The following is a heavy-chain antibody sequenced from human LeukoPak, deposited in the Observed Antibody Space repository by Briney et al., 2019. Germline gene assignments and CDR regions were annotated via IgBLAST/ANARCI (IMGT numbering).Heavy chain of an antibody. V-gene: IGHV1-69*05. CDR2: IIPIFGTA. Sequence: SVKVSCKASGGTFSSYAISWVRQAPGQGLEWMGRIIPIFGTANYAQKFQGRVTITTDESTSTAYMELSSLRSEDTAVYYCAREDHETYYYDSSGYWWYYWGQGTLVTISS. CDR3: AREDHETYYYDSSGYWWYY. D-gene: IGHD3-22*01. J-gene: IGHJ4*02. CDR1: GGTFSSYA.